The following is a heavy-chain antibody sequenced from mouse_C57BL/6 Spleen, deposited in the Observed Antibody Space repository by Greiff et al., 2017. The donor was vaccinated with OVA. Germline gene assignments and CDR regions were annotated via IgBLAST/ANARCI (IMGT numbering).Heavy chain of an antibody. J-gene: IGHJ1*03. Sequence: QVQLKQPGAELVKPGASVKLSCKASGYTFTSYWMHWVKQRPGRGLEWIGRIDPNSGGTKYNEKFKSEATLTVDKPSSTAYMQLSSLTSEDSAVYYCARYEVGIAHYYGSSGGYFDVWGTGTTVTVSS. CDR1: GYTFTSYW. CDR2: IDPNSGGT. CDR3: ARYEVGIAHYYGSSGGYFDV. D-gene: IGHD1-1*01. V-gene: IGHV1-72*01.